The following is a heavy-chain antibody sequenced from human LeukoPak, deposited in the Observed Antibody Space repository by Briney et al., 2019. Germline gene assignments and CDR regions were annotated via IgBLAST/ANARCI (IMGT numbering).Heavy chain of an antibody. CDR2: IWYDGSNK. CDR1: GFTFSSYG. V-gene: IGHV3-33*01. J-gene: IGHJ6*02. Sequence: GGSLRLSCAASGFTFSSYGMHWVRQAPGKGLEWVAVIWYDGSNKYYADSVKGRFVISRDNSKNTLYLQMNSLRAEDTAVYYCARDQDPVGTNYGDYGDYYGMDVWGQGTTVTVSS. CDR3: ARDQDPVGTNYGDYGDYYGMDV. D-gene: IGHD4-17*01.